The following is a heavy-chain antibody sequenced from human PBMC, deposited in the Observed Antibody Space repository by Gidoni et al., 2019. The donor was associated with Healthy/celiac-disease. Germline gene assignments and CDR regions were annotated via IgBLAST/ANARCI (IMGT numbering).Heavy chain of an antibody. V-gene: IGHV1-8*01. Sequence: HVQLVQSGAEVKKPGASVKVSCNASGYNFTSYDINWVRQATGQGLEWMGWMNPNSGNTGYAQKFQGRVTMTRNTSISTAYMELSSLRSEDTAVYYCARGGSYDFWSGYYGPFDYWGQGTLVTVSS. CDR2: MNPNSGNT. J-gene: IGHJ4*02. CDR1: GYNFTSYD. D-gene: IGHD3-3*01. CDR3: ARGGSYDFWSGYYGPFDY.